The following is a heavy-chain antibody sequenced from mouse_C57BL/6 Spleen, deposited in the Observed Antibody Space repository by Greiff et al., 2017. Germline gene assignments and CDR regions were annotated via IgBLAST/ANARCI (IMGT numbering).Heavy chain of an antibody. Sequence: QVQLKQSGPELVKPGASVKISCKASGYAFSSSWMNWVKQRPGKGLEWIGRIYPGDGDTNYNGKFKGKATLTADKSSSTAYMQLSSLTSEDSAVYFCARGDGSSYVGYFDVWGTGTTVTVSS. CDR1: GYAFSSSW. V-gene: IGHV1-82*01. CDR3: ARGDGSSYVGYFDV. J-gene: IGHJ1*03. CDR2: IYPGDGDT. D-gene: IGHD1-1*01.